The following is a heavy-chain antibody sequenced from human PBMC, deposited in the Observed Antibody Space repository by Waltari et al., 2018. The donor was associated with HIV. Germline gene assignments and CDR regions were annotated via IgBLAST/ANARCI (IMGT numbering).Heavy chain of an antibody. CDR2: LDSDGST. CDR1: GLSVSNNY. CDR3: AKYYYDFNWFDS. J-gene: IGHJ5*01. V-gene: IGHV3-53*02. Sequence: EVQLVETGGGLIQPGGSLRLSCAASGLSVSNNYMSWVRQAPGKGLEWVSLLDSDGSTYHGDSLNGRFTSSRDNSKDTLYLQMNSLRAEDTALYYCAKYYYDFNWFDSWGQGTLVTVSS. D-gene: IGHD3-3*01.